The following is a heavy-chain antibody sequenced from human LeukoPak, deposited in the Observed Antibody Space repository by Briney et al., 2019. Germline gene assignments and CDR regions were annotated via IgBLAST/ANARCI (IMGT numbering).Heavy chain of an antibody. V-gene: IGHV3-33*01. J-gene: IGHJ6*02. Sequence: GGSLRLSCAASGFTFSSYGMHWVRQAPGKGLEWVAVIWYDGSNKYYADSVKGRFTISRDNSKNTLYLQMNSLRAEDTAVYYCARDTRHYDFWSGYHNGMDVWGRGTTVTVS. D-gene: IGHD3-3*01. CDR1: GFTFSSYG. CDR3: ARDTRHYDFWSGYHNGMDV. CDR2: IWYDGSNK.